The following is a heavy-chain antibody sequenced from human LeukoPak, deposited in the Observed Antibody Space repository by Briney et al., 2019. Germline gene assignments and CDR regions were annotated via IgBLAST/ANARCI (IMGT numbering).Heavy chain of an antibody. V-gene: IGHV4-4*07. CDR3: ATLQLWEYYFDY. J-gene: IGHJ4*02. Sequence: SETLSLTCTVSGGSISSYYWSWIRQPAGKGLEWIGRIYTTGSTYYNPSLKSRVTMSVDTSKNQFSLKLSSVTAADTAVYYCATLQLWEYYFDYWGQVTLVTVSS. CDR2: IYTTGST. D-gene: IGHD1-1*01. CDR1: GGSISSYY.